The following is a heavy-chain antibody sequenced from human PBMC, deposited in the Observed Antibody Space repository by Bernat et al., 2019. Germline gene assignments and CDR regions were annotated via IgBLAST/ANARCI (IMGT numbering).Heavy chain of an antibody. D-gene: IGHD1-26*01. V-gene: IGHV3-30-3*01. Sequence: QVQLVESGGGVVQPGRSLRLSCAASGFTFSSYAMHWVRQAPGKGLEWVAVISYDGSNKYYADSVKGRFTISRDNSKNTLYLQMNSLRAEDTAVYYCAREVEEWELRGLNIDYWGQGTLVTVSS. CDR2: ISYDGSNK. CDR3: AREVEEWELRGLNIDY. CDR1: GFTFSSYA. J-gene: IGHJ4*02.